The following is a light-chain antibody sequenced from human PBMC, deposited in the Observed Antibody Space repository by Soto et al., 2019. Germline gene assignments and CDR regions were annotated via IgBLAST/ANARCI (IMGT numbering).Light chain of an antibody. CDR3: CSYVGGYSYV. Sequence: QSALTQPRSVSGSPGQSVTVYCIGTSSDVGAYNSVSWYQQHPGKAPKLMIYDVSKRPSGVPDRFSGSKSGNTASLTISGLQAEDEADYYCCSYVGGYSYVFGIGTKLTVL. J-gene: IGLJ1*01. V-gene: IGLV2-11*01. CDR1: SSDVGAYNS. CDR2: DVS.